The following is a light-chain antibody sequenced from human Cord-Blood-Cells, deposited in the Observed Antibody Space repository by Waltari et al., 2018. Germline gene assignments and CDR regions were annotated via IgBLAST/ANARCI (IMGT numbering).Light chain of an antibody. CDR3: QQYYSTPFT. V-gene: IGKV4-1*01. CDR1: QSVLYSSNNKNY. CDR2: WAS. J-gene: IGKJ3*01. Sequence: DIVLTQSPDSPAVSLGERATINCKSSQSVLYSSNNKNYLAWYQQKQGQPPKRLIYWASTRESGVPDRFSGSRSGTDFTLTISSLQAEDVAVYYCQQYYSTPFTFGPGTKVDIK.